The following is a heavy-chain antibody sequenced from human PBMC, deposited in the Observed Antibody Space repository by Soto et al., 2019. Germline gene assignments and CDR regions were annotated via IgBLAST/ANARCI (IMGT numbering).Heavy chain of an antibody. CDR1: GFTFSSYS. Sequence: RLSCAASGFTFSSYSMNWVRQAPGKGLEWVSSISSSSSYIYYADSVKGRFTISRDNAKNSLYLQMNSLRAEDTAVYYCARLRGGYGDYWGQGTLVTVSS. J-gene: IGHJ4*02. V-gene: IGHV3-21*01. D-gene: IGHD1-26*01. CDR3: ARLRGGYGDY. CDR2: ISSSSSYI.